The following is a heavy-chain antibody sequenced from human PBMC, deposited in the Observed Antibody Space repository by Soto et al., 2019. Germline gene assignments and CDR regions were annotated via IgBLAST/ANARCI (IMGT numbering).Heavy chain of an antibody. Sequence: QVQLQESGPGLVKPPGTLSLACAVFGASISDDNWWSWVRQPPGKGLEWIGEIYRSGTTNYNSSLESRVTISMDKSRNQISLKLSSVAAADSAIYYCARHVGVPGTRGFDYWGQGTLVTVSS. D-gene: IGHD6-19*01. CDR1: GASISDDNW. CDR2: IYRSGTT. CDR3: ARHVGVPGTRGFDY. J-gene: IGHJ4*02. V-gene: IGHV4-4*03.